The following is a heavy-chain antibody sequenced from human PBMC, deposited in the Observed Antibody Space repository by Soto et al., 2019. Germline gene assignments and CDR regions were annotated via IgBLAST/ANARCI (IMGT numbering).Heavy chain of an antibody. V-gene: IGHV4-59*06. Sequence: PSETLSLTCTVSGGTISSHYWRWIRQHPGEGLEWIGYTSYRGSTYYNPSLKSRVTISVDTSKNQIALKLGSVTAADTAVYYCAKETTEGYCSGGSCYGNNWFDPWGQGTPVTVSS. CDR3: AKETTEGYCSGGSCYGNNWFDP. CDR1: GGTISSHY. J-gene: IGHJ5*02. D-gene: IGHD2-15*01. CDR2: TSYRGST.